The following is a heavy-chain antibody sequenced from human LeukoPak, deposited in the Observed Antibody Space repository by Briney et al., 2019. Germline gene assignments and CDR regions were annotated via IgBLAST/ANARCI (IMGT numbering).Heavy chain of an antibody. V-gene: IGHV3-11*01. CDR2: ISSSGSTI. CDR3: ARDVVAATNWFDP. D-gene: IGHD2-15*01. CDR1: GFTFSDAW. Sequence: PGGSLRLSCAASGFTFSDAWMSWVRQAPGKGLEWVAYISSSGSTIYYADSVKGRFTISRDNAKNSLYLQMNSLRTEAPAVYYCARDVVAATNWFDPWGQGTLVTVSS. J-gene: IGHJ5*02.